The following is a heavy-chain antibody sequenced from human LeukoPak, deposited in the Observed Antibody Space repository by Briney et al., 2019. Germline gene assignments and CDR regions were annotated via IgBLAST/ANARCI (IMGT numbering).Heavy chain of an antibody. CDR3: ARIAAQRPLKAFDI. CDR2: IYYSGST. CDR1: GGSISSSSYY. D-gene: IGHD6-25*01. V-gene: IGHV4-39*07. Sequence: PSETLSLTCTVSGGSISSSSYYWGWIRQPPGKGLEWSGSIYYSGSTYYNPSLKSRVTISVDTSKNQFSLKLSSVTAADTAVYYCARIAAQRPLKAFDIWGQGTMVTVSS. J-gene: IGHJ3*02.